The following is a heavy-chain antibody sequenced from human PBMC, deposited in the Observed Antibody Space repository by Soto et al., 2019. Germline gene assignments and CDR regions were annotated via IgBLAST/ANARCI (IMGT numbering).Heavy chain of an antibody. CDR2: INPAGSAT. V-gene: IGHV3-74*01. CDR1: GFTFDTHW. CDR3: AREFDFDWVLSGFSSHFDH. J-gene: IGHJ5*02. D-gene: IGHD3-9*01. Sequence: GGSLRLSRAASGFTFDTHWMHWVRPVPGQGLAWVARINPAGSATNYADSVEGRLTISRDNAKNTVYLQMNGLGVEYTALYYCAREFDFDWVLSGFSSHFDHSGQGALVTVSS.